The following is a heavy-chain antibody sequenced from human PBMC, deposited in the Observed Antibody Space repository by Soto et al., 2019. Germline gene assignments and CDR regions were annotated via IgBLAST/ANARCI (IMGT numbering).Heavy chain of an antibody. V-gene: IGHV4-59*01. J-gene: IGHJ4*02. CDR1: GGSISSYY. CDR2: IYYSGST. D-gene: IGHD6-13*01. CDR3: ASFTSGGYSSSWYYFDY. Sequence: WETLSLTCTVSGGSISSYYWSWIRQPPGKGLEWIGYIYYSGSTNYNPSLKSRVTISVDTSKNQFSLKLSSVTAADTAVYYCASFTSGGYSSSWYYFDYWGQGTLVTVSS.